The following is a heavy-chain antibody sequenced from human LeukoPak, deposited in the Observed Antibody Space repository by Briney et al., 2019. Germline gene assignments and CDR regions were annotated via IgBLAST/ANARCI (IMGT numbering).Heavy chain of an antibody. CDR2: IYYSGTT. V-gene: IGHV4-39*07. CDR3: ARDGYSRRYYYYMDV. J-gene: IGHJ6*03. Sequence: SETLSLTCTVSGGSIGSSDSFWGWIRQPPGKGLEWIGSIYYSGTTYYNPSLKSRVTISVDTSKNQFSLKLSSVTAADTAVYYCARDGYSRRYYYYMDVWGKGTTVTISS. D-gene: IGHD5-12*01. CDR1: GGSIGSSDSF.